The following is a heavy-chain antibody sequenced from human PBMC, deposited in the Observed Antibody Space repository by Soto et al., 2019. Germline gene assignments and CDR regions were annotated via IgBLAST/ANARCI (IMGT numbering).Heavy chain of an antibody. D-gene: IGHD2-15*01. CDR2: ISAYNGNT. V-gene: IGHV1-18*01. CDR1: GYTFTSYG. CDR3: ARLSVEGYCSGGSCYTRSYYYYYMDV. J-gene: IGHJ6*03. Sequence: ASVKVSCKASGYTFTSYGISWVRQAPGQGLEWMGWISAYNGNTNYAQKLQGRVTMTTDTSTSTAYMELRSLRSDDTAVYYCARLSVEGYCSGGSCYTRSYYYYYMDVWGKGTTVTVSS.